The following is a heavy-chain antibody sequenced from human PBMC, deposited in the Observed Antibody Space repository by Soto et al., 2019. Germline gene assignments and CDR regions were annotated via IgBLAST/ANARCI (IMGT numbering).Heavy chain of an antibody. CDR2: ISYDGSNK. V-gene: IGHV3-30-3*01. Sequence: QVQLVESGGGVVQPGRSLRLSCAASGFTFSSYAMHWVRQAPGKGLEWVAVISYDGSNKYYADSVKGRFTISRDHSKNALYLQMNSLRAEDTAVYYCAREVVGESYYGMDVWGQGTTVTVSS. J-gene: IGHJ6*02. CDR1: GFTFSSYA. D-gene: IGHD3-10*01. CDR3: AREVVGESYYGMDV.